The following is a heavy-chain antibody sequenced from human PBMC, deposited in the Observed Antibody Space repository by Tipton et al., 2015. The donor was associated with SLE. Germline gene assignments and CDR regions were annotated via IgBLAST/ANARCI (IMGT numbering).Heavy chain of an antibody. J-gene: IGHJ3*02. CDR1: GGSISSSSYY. D-gene: IGHD5-24*01. Sequence: TLSLTCTVSGGSISSSSYYWGWIRQPPGKGLEWIGSIYYSGSTSFNPSLKRRVTISVDTSKNQFSLKLSSVTAADTAVYYCARHGGRWLQSAAFDIWGQGTMVTVSS. V-gene: IGHV4-39*01. CDR3: ARHGGRWLQSAAFDI. CDR2: IYYSGST.